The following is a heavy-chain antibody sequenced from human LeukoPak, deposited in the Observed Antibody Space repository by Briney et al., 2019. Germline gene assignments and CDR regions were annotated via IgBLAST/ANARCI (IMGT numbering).Heavy chain of an antibody. Sequence: GGSLRLSCAASGFTFSSYSMNGVRQAPGRGLEWVSSISSSSSYIYYADSVKGRFTISRDNAKNSLYLQMNSLRAEDTAVYYCAIDTPETGFDYWGQGTLVTVSS. CDR3: AIDTPETGFDY. D-gene: IGHD5-24*01. J-gene: IGHJ4*02. CDR1: GFTFSSYS. V-gene: IGHV3-21*01. CDR2: ISSSSSYI.